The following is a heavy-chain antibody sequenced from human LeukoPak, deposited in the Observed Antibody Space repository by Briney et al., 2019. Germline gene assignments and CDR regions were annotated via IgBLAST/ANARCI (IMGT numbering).Heavy chain of an antibody. Sequence: IGQTPGKGLEWSGYVFDSGRTKENPSLKSRVTLSADTSKNQLSLRLSSVTAADTAVYYCTTIKRGNIFGYFDFWGQGILVTVSS. J-gene: IGHJ4*02. CDR3: TTIKRGNIFGYFDF. V-gene: IGHV4-59*01. CDR2: VFDSGRT. D-gene: IGHD3-3*02.